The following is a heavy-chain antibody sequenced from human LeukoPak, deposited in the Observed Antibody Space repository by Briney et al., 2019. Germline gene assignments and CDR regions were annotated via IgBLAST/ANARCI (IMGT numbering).Heavy chain of an antibody. V-gene: IGHV1-18*01. CDR2: ISAYNGNT. J-gene: IGHJ4*02. CDR3: ARDRGYGDYEDY. CDR1: GYTFTSYG. D-gene: IGHD4-17*01. Sequence: AASVKVSCKASGYTFTSYGISWVRQAPGQGLEWMGWISAYNGNTNYAQKLQGRVTMTTDTSTSTAYMELRSMRSDNTAVYYCARDRGYGDYEDYGGQGTLVTVSS.